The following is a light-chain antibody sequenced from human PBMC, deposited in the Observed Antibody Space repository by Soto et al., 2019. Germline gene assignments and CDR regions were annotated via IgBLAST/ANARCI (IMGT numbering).Light chain of an antibody. CDR2: DAS. J-gene: IGKJ4*01. CDR1: QSVSSY. Sequence: EIVLTQSPATLSLSPGERATLSCRASQSVSSYLAWYQQKPGQAPRLLIYDASNRATGIPARFSGSGSATDFPLTISILEPEDFAVYYCQQRSNWPMLTFGGGTKVEIK. CDR3: QQRSNWPMLT. V-gene: IGKV3-11*01.